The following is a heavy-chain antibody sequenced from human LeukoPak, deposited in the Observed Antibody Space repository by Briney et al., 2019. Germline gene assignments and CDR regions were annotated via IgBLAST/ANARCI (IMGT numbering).Heavy chain of an antibody. J-gene: IGHJ6*03. CDR2: MNPNSGNT. CDR3: ARGQRFGELLSYRYYYYYMDV. CDR1: GYTFTSYD. D-gene: IGHD3-10*01. Sequence: ASVKVSCKASGYTFTSYDINWVRQATGQGLEWMGWMNPNSGNTGYAQKFQGRVTITRNTSISTAYMELSSLRSEDTAVYYCARGQRFGELLSYRYYYYYMDVWGKGTTVTVSS. V-gene: IGHV1-8*01.